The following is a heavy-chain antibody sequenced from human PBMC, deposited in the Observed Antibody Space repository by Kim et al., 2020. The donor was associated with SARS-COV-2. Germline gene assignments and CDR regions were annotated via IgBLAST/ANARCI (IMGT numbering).Heavy chain of an antibody. Sequence: GGSLRLSCAASGFTFSNAWMSWVRQAPGKGLEWVGHIKSKTDGGATDYAAPVKGRFTISRDDSEITLSLQMNSLKTVDTALYYCTTDVRTIFLTDDVFD. CDR3: TTDVRTIFLTDDVFD. J-gene: IGHJ3*02. D-gene: IGHD3-9*01. CDR2: IKSKTDGGAT. CDR1: GFTFSNAW. V-gene: IGHV3-15*01.